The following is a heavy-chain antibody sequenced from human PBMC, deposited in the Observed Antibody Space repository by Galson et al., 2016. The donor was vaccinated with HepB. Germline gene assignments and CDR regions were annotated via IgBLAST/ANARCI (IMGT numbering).Heavy chain of an antibody. CDR3: VAGYCSSSSCPGGLDY. V-gene: IGHV3-7*01. Sequence: SLRLSCAASGFTFSSYSMNWVRQAPGKGLEWVANIKQDGSQKYYVDSVKGRFTISRDNAKNSLYLQMNSLRAEDTAVYYCVAGYCSSSSCPGGLDYWGQGTLVTVSS. J-gene: IGHJ4*02. CDR1: GFTFSSYS. CDR2: IKQDGSQK. D-gene: IGHD2-2*03.